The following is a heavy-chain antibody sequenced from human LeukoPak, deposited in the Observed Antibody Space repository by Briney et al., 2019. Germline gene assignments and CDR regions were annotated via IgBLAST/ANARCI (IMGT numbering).Heavy chain of an antibody. Sequence: PGGSLRLSCAASGFTFSSYAMSWVRQAPGKGLEWVSAISGSGGSTYYADSVKGRFTISRDNSKNTLYLQMNSLRAEDTAVYYCAKVIVNTISYWYGRDVWGQGTTVSV. D-gene: IGHD2/OR15-2a*01. V-gene: IGHV3-23*01. CDR3: AKVIVNTISYWYGRDV. CDR2: ISGSGGST. J-gene: IGHJ6*02. CDR1: GFTFSSYA.